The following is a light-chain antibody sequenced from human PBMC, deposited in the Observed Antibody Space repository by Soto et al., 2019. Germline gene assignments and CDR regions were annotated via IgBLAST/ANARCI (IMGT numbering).Light chain of an antibody. CDR1: QSVGSRF. CDR2: GAS. CDR3: QQSGTSPPVA. J-gene: IGKJ4*01. V-gene: IGKV3-20*01. Sequence: EMVLTQSPGTLSLSPGERATLSCRASQSVGSRFLAWYQQKPGQAPRLLIYGASNRATGIPDRFSGSGSGTDFTLTISRLEPEDFAVYYCQQSGTSPPVAFGGGTKVDI.